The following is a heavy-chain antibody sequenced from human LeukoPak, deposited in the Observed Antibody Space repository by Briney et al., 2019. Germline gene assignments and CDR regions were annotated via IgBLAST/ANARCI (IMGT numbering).Heavy chain of an antibody. D-gene: IGHD4-23*01. CDR1: GGSISSGGYY. CDR2: IYYSGST. Sequence: SETLSLTCTVSGGSISSGGYYWSWIRQHPGKGLEWIGYIYYSGSTYYNPSLKSRVTISVDTSKNQFSLKLSSVTAADTAVYYCARTRRVTPLFDYWGQGTLVTVSS. CDR3: ARTRRVTPLFDY. V-gene: IGHV4-31*03. J-gene: IGHJ4*02.